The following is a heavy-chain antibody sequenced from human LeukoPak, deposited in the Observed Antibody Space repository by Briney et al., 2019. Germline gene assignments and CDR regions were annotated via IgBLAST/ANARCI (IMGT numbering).Heavy chain of an antibody. CDR3: ARGRTASYRGYSYGYRWEYNDAFDI. D-gene: IGHD5-18*01. V-gene: IGHV4-39*07. CDR1: AGSISSSSYY. J-gene: IGHJ3*02. Sequence: SETLSLTCTVSAGSISSSSYYWGWILQPPVKGLEWIGEINHSGSTNYNPSLKSRVTISVDTSKNQFSLKLSSVTAADTAVYYWARGRTASYRGYSYGYRWEYNDAFDIWGQGTMVTVSS. CDR2: INHSGST.